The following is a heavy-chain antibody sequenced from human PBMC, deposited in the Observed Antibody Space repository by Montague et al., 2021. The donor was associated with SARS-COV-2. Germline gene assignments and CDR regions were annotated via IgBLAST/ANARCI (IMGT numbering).Heavy chain of an antibody. Sequence: SETLSLTCVVSSGSISPSDTHYWGWVRQAPGKGLEWIATISYSGSTSYNPPLRSRVAISVDPSKNQFSLNVSSVTAADTAVYYCVRHGYGPVFLNDYWGQGTLVTVSS. CDR1: SGSISPSDTHY. CDR2: ISYSGST. CDR3: VRHGYGPVFLNDY. J-gene: IGHJ4*02. V-gene: IGHV4-39*01. D-gene: IGHD5-18*01.